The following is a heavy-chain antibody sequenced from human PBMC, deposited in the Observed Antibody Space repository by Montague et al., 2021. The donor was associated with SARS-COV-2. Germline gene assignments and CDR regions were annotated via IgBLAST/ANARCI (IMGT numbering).Heavy chain of an antibody. CDR2: IYYSGST. V-gene: IGHV4-39*01. CDR1: GGSISSSSYY. D-gene: IGHD1-26*01. Sequence: SDTLSLTCTVSGGSISSSSYYWGWIRQPPGKGLEWIGSIYYSGSTYYNPSLKSRVTISVDTSKNQFSLKLSSVTAADTAVYYCARQEADIVGATAFDYWGQGTLVTVSS. J-gene: IGHJ4*02. CDR3: ARQEADIVGATAFDY.